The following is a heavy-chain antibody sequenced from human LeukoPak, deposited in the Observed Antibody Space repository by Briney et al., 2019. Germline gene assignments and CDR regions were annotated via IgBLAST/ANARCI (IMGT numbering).Heavy chain of an antibody. CDR3: ARMSRGVAVVTPYYFDS. V-gene: IGHV4-31*03. D-gene: IGHD2-21*02. J-gene: IGHJ4*02. CDR1: GDSLNSGSYY. Sequence: SETLSLTCTVFGDSLNSGSYYWSWIRQHSERGLEWIGYISYRVTTFYNPSLKSRVSISGDTSKTQFSLNINSVTAADTAVYYCARMSRGVAVVTPYYFDSWGQGTLVTVSS. CDR2: ISYRVTT.